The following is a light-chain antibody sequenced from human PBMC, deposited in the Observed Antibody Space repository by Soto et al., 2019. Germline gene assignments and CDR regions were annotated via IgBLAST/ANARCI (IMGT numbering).Light chain of an antibody. V-gene: IGKV3-11*01. CDR1: QIVGGN. Sequence: EIVLTQSPATLSLSPGERATLSCRASQIVGGNLAWYQQKPGQAPRLLISDPSNRATGIPARFSGSGSGTDFTLTISSLEPEDFAVYYCQQRSKWPLTFGGGTKVEIK. J-gene: IGKJ4*01. CDR3: QQRSKWPLT. CDR2: DPS.